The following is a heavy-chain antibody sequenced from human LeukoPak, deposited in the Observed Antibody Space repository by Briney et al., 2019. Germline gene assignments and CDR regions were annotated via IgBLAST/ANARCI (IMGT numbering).Heavy chain of an antibody. CDR3: ARGQEAFDY. Sequence: ASVKVSRKASGYSFTSNYIHWVRQAPGQGLEWMGMIYPRDGSTSYAQKFQGRVTVTRDTSTSTVHMELSGLRSEDTAVYYCARGQEAFDYWGQGTLVTVSS. CDR2: IYPRDGST. CDR1: GYSFTSNY. J-gene: IGHJ4*02. V-gene: IGHV1-46*01.